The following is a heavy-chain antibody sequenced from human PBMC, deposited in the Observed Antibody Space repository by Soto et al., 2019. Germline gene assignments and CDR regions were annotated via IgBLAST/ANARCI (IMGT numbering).Heavy chain of an antibody. V-gene: IGHV1-18*01. CDR2: ISAYNDYT. D-gene: IGHD4-17*01. J-gene: IGHJ6*03. Sequence: ASVKVSCKSSGYTFTSYGISWVRQAPGQGLEWMGWISAYNDYTNYAQKLQGRVTMTTDTSTSTAYMELRSLRSDDTAVYYCARIPHDYGDYEYYYYYYMAVWGKGTTVTVSS. CDR3: ARIPHDYGDYEYYYYYYMAV. CDR1: GYTFTSYG.